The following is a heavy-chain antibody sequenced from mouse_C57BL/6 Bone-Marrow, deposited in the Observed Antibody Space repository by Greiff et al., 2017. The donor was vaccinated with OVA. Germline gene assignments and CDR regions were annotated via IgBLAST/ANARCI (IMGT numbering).Heavy chain of an antibody. CDR1: GFTFSDYG. Sequence: EVKLVESGGGLVKPGGSLKLSCAASGFTFSDYGMHWVRQAPEKGLEWVAYISSGSSTIYYADTVKGRFTISRDDAKKTLFLQMTSLRSEDTAMYYCAREITTVVATDWYIDVWGTGTTVTVSS. D-gene: IGHD1-1*01. CDR3: AREITTVVATDWYIDV. V-gene: IGHV5-17*01. CDR2: ISSGSSTI. J-gene: IGHJ1*03.